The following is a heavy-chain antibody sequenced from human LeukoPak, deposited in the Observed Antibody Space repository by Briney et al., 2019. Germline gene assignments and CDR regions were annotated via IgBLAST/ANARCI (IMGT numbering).Heavy chain of an antibody. CDR2: VSGDGRTT. Sequence: PSETLSLTCTVSGAPINGYYWSWIRQPPGKGLVWVSRVSGDGRTTNYADSVKGRFTISRDNAKNTVYLQMDSLRVEDTAVYYCVRTTNGPEHWGQGTLVTVSS. V-gene: IGHV3-74*01. CDR1: GAPINGYY. D-gene: IGHD2-8*01. CDR3: VRTTNGPEH. J-gene: IGHJ1*01.